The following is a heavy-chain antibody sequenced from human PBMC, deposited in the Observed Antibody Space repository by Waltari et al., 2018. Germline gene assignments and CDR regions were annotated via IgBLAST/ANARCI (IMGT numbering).Heavy chain of an antibody. CDR1: GFTLRSYD. CDR3: ARETLVVPAARGYMDV. CDR2: ISYDGSNK. Sequence: QVQLVESGGGVVQPGRYLRLSCEDSGFTLRSYDMPWLRQAPGKGREWVAVISYDGSNKYYADSVKGRFTISRDNSKNTLYLQMNSLRAEDTAVYYCARETLVVPAARGYMDVWGKGTTVTVSS. D-gene: IGHD2-2*01. V-gene: IGHV3-30*01. J-gene: IGHJ6*03.